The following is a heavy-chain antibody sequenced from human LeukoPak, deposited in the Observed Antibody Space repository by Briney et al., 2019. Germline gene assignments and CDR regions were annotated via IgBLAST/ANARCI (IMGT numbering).Heavy chain of an antibody. J-gene: IGHJ5*02. CDR3: ARQSQIIMVRGVHRLGSFDP. Sequence: GESLKISCKASGYSFSNYWIGWVRQMPGKGLECMGIIYPGDSTTRYSPPFEGQVTISADESISTAYLQWSSLKASDTAIYYCARQSQIIMVRGVHRLGSFDPWGQGTLVTVSS. CDR2: IYPGDSTT. CDR1: GYSFSNYW. V-gene: IGHV5-51*01. D-gene: IGHD3-10*01.